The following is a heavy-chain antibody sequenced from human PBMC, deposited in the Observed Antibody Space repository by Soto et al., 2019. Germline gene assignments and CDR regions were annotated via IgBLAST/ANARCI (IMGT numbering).Heavy chain of an antibody. CDR3: AGKGHYNWFDP. CDR1: GFTFSTYE. J-gene: IGHJ5*02. CDR2: ISSGGSTI. Sequence: AVGSLRLSCTASGFTFSTYEMNWVRQAPGKGLEWPSEISSGGSTIFYADSVKGRFTISRDNAKNSLYLQMNSLRVEDTAVYYCAGKGHYNWFDPWGQGTLVTVSS. V-gene: IGHV3-48*03.